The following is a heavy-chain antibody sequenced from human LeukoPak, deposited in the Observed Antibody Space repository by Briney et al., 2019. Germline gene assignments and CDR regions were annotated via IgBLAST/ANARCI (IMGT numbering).Heavy chain of an antibody. CDR3: ARDSLGSSWYVCYDY. Sequence: ASVKVSCKASGYTFTGYYMHLVRQAPGQGLEWMGWINPNSGGTNYAQKFQGRVTMTRDTSISTAYMELSRLRSDDTAVYYCARDSLGSSWYVCYDYWGQGTLVTVSS. CDR1: GYTFTGYY. D-gene: IGHD6-13*01. CDR2: INPNSGGT. V-gene: IGHV1-2*02. J-gene: IGHJ4*02.